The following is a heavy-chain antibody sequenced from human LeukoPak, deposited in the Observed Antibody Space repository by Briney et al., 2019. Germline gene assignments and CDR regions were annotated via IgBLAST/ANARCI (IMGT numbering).Heavy chain of an antibody. CDR3: ARVRWFGELSPLDY. J-gene: IGHJ4*02. D-gene: IGHD3-10*01. CDR2: IKQDGSEK. CDR1: GFTFSSYW. V-gene: IGHV3-7*01. Sequence: GGSLRLSCAASGFTFSSYWVSWVRQAPGKGLEWVANIKQDGSEKYYVDSVKGRFTISRDNAKNSLYLQMNSLRAEDTAVYYCARVRWFGELSPLDYWGQGTLVTVSS.